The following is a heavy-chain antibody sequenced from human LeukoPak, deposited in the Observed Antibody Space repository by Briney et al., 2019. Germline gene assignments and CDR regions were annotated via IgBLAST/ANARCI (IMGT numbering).Heavy chain of an antibody. Sequence: PGGSLRLSCAASGFTVSSNYMSWVRQAPGKGLEWVSVIYSGVSTYYADSVKGRFTISRDNSKNTLYLQMNSLRAEDTAVYYCASQYQLLDNWFDPWGQGTLVTVSS. J-gene: IGHJ5*02. CDR3: ASQYQLLDNWFDP. CDR2: IYSGVST. V-gene: IGHV3-53*01. CDR1: GFTVSSNY. D-gene: IGHD2-2*01.